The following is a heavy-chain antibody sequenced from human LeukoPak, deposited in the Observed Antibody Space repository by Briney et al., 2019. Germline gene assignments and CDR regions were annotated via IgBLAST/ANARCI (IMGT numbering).Heavy chain of an antibody. D-gene: IGHD1-26*01. J-gene: IGHJ4*02. CDR1: GYSISSGGYY. CDR3: ARAPSGSLAN. V-gene: IGHV4-30-2*01. CDR2: IYHSGST. Sequence: SETLSLTCTVSGYSISSGGYYWSWIRQPPGKGLEWIGYIYHSGSTYYNPSLKSRVTISVDRSKNQFSLKLSSVTAADTAVYYCARAPSGSLANWGQGTLVTVSS.